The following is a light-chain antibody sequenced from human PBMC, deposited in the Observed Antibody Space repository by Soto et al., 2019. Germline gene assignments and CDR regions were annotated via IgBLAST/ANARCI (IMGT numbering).Light chain of an antibody. CDR2: RNN. V-gene: IGLV1-47*01. CDR3: ATWDDSLSNYV. CDR1: GSNIGSNY. Sequence: QSALTQPPSASGTPGQRVTISCSGSGSNIGSNYVYWYQHLTGTAPKLLIYRNNQRPSGVPDRFSGSKSGTSAPLAISGLRSEDEADYYCATWDDSLSNYVFGTGTKVTVL. J-gene: IGLJ1*01.